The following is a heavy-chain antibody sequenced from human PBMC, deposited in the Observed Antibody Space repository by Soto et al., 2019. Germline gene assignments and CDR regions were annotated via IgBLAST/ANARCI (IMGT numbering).Heavy chain of an antibody. CDR1: GGSFSGYY. CDR2: INHSGST. Sequence: SETLSLTCAVYGGSFSGYYWSWIRQPPGKGLEWIGEINHSGSTNYNPSLKSRVTISVDTSRNHFSLNLQSATAADTALYYCARETGENWTYEAHWGPRTLVTAS. V-gene: IGHV4-34*01. J-gene: IGHJ1*01. D-gene: IGHD1-7*01. CDR3: ARETGENWTYEAH.